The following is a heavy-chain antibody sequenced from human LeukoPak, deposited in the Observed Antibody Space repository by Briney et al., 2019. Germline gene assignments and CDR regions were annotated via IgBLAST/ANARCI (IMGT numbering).Heavy chain of an antibody. J-gene: IGHJ5*02. Sequence: SETLSLTCTVSGGSISSGDYYWSWIRQPPGKGLEWIGYIYYSGSTYYNPSLKSQVTISVDTSKNQFSLKLSSVTAADTAVYYCARAYYGSGRGMVSYWFDPWGQGTLVTVSS. CDR1: GGSISSGDYY. CDR2: IYYSGST. CDR3: ARAYYGSGRGMVSYWFDP. V-gene: IGHV4-30-4*01. D-gene: IGHD3-10*01.